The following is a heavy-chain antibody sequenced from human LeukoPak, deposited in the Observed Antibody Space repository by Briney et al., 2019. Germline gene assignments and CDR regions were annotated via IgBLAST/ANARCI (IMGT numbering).Heavy chain of an antibody. Sequence: SETLSLTCTVSGASVSNYDWSWIRQPPGKGLEWIGRIYTSGSTNYNPSLKSRVTISVDTSKNQFSLKLSSVTAADTAVYYCAREGGITGPTVDYWGQGTLVTVSS. V-gene: IGHV4-4*08. CDR3: AREGGITGPTVDY. CDR2: IYTSGST. D-gene: IGHD1/OR15-1a*01. J-gene: IGHJ4*02. CDR1: GASVSNYD.